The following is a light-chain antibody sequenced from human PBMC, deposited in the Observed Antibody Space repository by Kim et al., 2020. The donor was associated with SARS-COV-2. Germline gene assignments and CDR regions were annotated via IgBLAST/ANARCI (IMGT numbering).Light chain of an antibody. J-gene: IGLJ2*01. CDR3: GSRDTSGENVI. CDR1: SLNTYY. Sequence: AVGQTVRITCQGDSLNTYYANRYQQRPGQAPLLVTYGRSNRPSGIPDRFSASNSGNASSLTLTGAQAEDEADDYCGSRDTSGENVIFGGGTKLTVL. CDR2: GRS. V-gene: IGLV3-19*01.